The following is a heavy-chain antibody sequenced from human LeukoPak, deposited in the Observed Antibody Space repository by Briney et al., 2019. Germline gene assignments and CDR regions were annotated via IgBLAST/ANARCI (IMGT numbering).Heavy chain of an antibody. D-gene: IGHD5-24*01. V-gene: IGHV4-59*01. J-gene: IGHJ2*01. CDR2: IYYSGST. Sequence: SETLSLTCTVSGGSISSYYWSWIRQPPRKGLEWIGYIYYSGSTNYNPSLKSRVTISVDTSKNQFSLKLSSVTAADTAVYYCARDLGGDGYNPNWYFDLWGRGTLVTVSS. CDR3: ARDLGGDGYNPNWYFDL. CDR1: GGSISSYY.